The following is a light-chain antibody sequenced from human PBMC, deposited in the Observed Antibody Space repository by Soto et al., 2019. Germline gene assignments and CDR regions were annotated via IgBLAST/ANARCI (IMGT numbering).Light chain of an antibody. CDR3: CSYAGSSSYV. CDR2: EGS. V-gene: IGLV2-23*01. CDR1: SSDVGSYYL. J-gene: IGLJ1*01. Sequence: QSALTKPASVSGSPGQSITISCTGTSSDVGSYYLVSWYQQHPGKAPKHMMYEGSKRPSGVSNRFSGSESGNTASLTISGLQAEDDADYYCCSYAGSSSYVFGTVTKLTVL.